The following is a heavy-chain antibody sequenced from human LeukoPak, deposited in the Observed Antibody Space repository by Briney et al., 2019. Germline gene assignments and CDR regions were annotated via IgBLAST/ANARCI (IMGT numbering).Heavy chain of an antibody. V-gene: IGHV3-23*01. Sequence: PGGSLRLSCAASGFTYRKYAMSWVRQAPGKGLEWVSSISGSGNYIYYTDSVKGRFTISRDNSKNTLYLQMNSLRAEDTAVYYCAKDKQWLVHAYWGQGTLVTVSS. J-gene: IGHJ4*02. CDR1: GFTYRKYA. D-gene: IGHD6-19*01. CDR2: ISGSGNYI. CDR3: AKDKQWLVHAY.